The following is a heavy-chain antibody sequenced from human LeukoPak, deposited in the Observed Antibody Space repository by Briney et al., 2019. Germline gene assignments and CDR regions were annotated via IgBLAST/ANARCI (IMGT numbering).Heavy chain of an antibody. CDR1: GFTFSDYY. V-gene: IGHV3-11*01. CDR3: ARDEGDLVFDP. Sequence: PGGSLRLSCAASGFTFSDYYMNWIRQAPGKGLEWVLYISSSGTAIYYADSVRGRFTISRDNANSSLYLQMNSLRAEDTAVYYCARDEGDLVFDPWGQGTLVTVSS. J-gene: IGHJ5*02. D-gene: IGHD3-16*01. CDR2: ISSSGTAI.